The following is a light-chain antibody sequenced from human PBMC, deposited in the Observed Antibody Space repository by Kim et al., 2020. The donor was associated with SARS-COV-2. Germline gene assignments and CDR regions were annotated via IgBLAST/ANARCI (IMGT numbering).Light chain of an antibody. V-gene: IGLV3-1*01. J-gene: IGLJ2*01. CDR3: QAWDSNTAL. Sequence: VSPGQTARITCSGDKLGDKYACWYQQKPGQSPVLVIYQDRKRPSGIPERFSGSNSGNTATLTISGTQAVDEADYYCQAWDSNTALFGGGTQLTVL. CDR1: KLGDKY. CDR2: QDR.